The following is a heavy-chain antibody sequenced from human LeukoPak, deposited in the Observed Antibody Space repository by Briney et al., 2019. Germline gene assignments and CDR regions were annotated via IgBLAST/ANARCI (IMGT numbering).Heavy chain of an antibody. V-gene: IGHV3-74*01. CDR2: INSDGSST. D-gene: IGHD2-15*01. Sequence: GGSLRLSCAASGFTFSSYWMHWVRQAPGKGLVWVSRINSDGSSTSYADSVKGRFTISRDNAKNSLYLQMNSLRAEDTAVYYCAKDRMYCSGGSCHNWFDPWGQGTLVTVSS. J-gene: IGHJ5*02. CDR3: AKDRMYCSGGSCHNWFDP. CDR1: GFTFSSYW.